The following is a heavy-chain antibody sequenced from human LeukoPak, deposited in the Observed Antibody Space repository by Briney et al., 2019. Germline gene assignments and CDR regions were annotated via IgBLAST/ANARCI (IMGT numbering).Heavy chain of an antibody. Sequence: GASVKVSCKASGGTFSSYAISWVRQAPGQGLEWMGGIIPIFGTANYAQKFQGRVTITADESTSTAYMELSSLRSEDTAVYYCALNQQLGFIFDYWGQGTLVTVSS. CDR2: IIPIFGTA. CDR3: ALNQQLGFIFDY. CDR1: GGTFSSYA. V-gene: IGHV1-69*13. D-gene: IGHD6-13*01. J-gene: IGHJ4*02.